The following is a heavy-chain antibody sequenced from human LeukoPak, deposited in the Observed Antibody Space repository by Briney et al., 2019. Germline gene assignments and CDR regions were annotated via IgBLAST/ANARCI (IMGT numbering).Heavy chain of an antibody. CDR3: ARATVTTFPHGFDY. CDR2: IYYSGST. Sequence: PSETLSLTCTVSGGSISSGDYCWSWIRQPPGKGLEWIGYIYYSGSTYYNPSLKSRVTISVDTSKNQFSLKLSSVTAADTAVYYCARATVTTFPHGFDYWGQGTLVTVSS. CDR1: GGSISSGDYC. V-gene: IGHV4-30-4*01. D-gene: IGHD4-17*01. J-gene: IGHJ4*02.